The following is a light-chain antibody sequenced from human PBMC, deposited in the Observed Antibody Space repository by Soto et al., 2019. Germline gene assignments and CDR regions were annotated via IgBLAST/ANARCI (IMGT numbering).Light chain of an antibody. V-gene: IGLV2-14*01. CDR1: TRDIAGYNY. CDR3: TSYTSSSTYV. CDR2: QVT. J-gene: IGLJ1*01. Sequence: QSVLTQPASVSGSLGQSITISCTGTTRDIAGYNYISWYQQLPGQAPKLMIYQVTIRPSGISNRFSGSKSGNTASLTISGLQAEDEADYYCTSYTSSSTYVFGTGTKVTVL.